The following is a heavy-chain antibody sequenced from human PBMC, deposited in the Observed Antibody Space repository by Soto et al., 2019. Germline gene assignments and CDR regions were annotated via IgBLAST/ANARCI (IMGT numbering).Heavy chain of an antibody. D-gene: IGHD2-2*01. Sequence: GGSLRLSCEASGFTFSNYAMSWVRQVPGKGLEWVSGITSGGGDTYYADSVKGRFTISRDNSKNTLYLQMNSLRAEDTAVYYCAKERHIVVVPAAMSKYFQQWGQGT. CDR3: AKERHIVVVPAAMSKYFQQ. V-gene: IGHV3-23*01. CDR1: GFTFSNYA. J-gene: IGHJ1*01. CDR2: ITSGGGDT.